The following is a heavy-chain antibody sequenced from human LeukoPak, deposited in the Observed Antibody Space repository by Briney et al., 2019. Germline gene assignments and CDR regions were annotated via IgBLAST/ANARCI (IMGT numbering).Heavy chain of an antibody. Sequence: GGSLRLSCAASGFTFSTYAMSWVRQAPGKGLEWVSSLSGSGDSTYYADSVKGRFTISRDNSKNTLYLQMNSLRAEDTAVYYCARVRPASSLLTNWGQGTLVTVSS. CDR2: LSGSGDST. CDR3: ARVRPASSLLTN. J-gene: IGHJ4*02. D-gene: IGHD4-11*01. CDR1: GFTFSTYA. V-gene: IGHV3-23*01.